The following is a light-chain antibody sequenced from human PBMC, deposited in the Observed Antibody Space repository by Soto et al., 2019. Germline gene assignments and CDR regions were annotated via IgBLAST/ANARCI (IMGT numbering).Light chain of an antibody. J-gene: IGKJ1*01. CDR2: GAS. V-gene: IGKV3-20*01. CDR3: QQYGTVPWT. CDR1: QSVDSSF. Sequence: EIVLTQSPGTLSLSPGERAILSCRASQSVDSSFLGWYQQKPGQSPRLLIYGASSRASGIPDRFSGSGSGTDFTLSINGLDPEDFAVYYCQQYGTVPWTFGQGTKVDIK.